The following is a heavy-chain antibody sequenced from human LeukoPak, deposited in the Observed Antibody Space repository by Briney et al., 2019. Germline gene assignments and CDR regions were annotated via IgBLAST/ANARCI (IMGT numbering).Heavy chain of an antibody. CDR2: MNPNSGNT. CDR3: ARDLPIGEGGSSGYYYGSYYFDY. J-gene: IGHJ4*02. CDR1: GYTFTSYD. V-gene: IGHV1-8*01. D-gene: IGHD3-22*01. Sequence: GASVKVSCKASGYTFTSYDVNWVRQAPGQGLEWMGWMNPNSGNTGYAQKFQGRVTMTRNTSISTAYMELSSLRSEDTAVYYCARDLPIGEGGSSGYYYGSYYFDYWGQGTLVTVSS.